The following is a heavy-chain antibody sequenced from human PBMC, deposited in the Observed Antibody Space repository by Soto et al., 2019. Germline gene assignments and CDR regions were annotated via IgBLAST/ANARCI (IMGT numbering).Heavy chain of an antibody. D-gene: IGHD3-9*01. CDR2: IYYSGST. CDR3: ARGRLVPGASHHFWFDY. V-gene: IGHV4-59*01. Sequence: SETLSLTCTVSGGSISSYYWSWIRQPPGKGLEWIGYIYYSGSTNYNPSLKSRVTISVDTSKNQFSLKLSSVTAADTAVYYCARGRLVPGASHHFWFDYWGQGTLVTVSS. CDR1: GGSISSYY. J-gene: IGHJ4*02.